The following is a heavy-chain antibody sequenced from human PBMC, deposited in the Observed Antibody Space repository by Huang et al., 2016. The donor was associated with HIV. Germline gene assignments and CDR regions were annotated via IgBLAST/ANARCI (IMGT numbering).Heavy chain of an antibody. CDR3: ARQWTILEWLLGLDV. D-gene: IGHD3-3*01. V-gene: IGHV4-34*02. J-gene: IGHJ6*02. CDR2: VNDSGAT. CDR1: GGSFTGNY. Sequence: QMQLQQRGAGLLKHSETLSLTCGVSGGSFTGNYLTWIRQAPGKGLEWIGEVNDSGATHNNPSRNGRGTISLDKSNREFSLYLRSVTAADTAVYYCARQWTILEWLLGLDVWGQGTTVIVSS.